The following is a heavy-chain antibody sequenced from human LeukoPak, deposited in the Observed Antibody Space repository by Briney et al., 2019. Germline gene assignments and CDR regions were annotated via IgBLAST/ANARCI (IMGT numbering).Heavy chain of an antibody. CDR1: GYSSTSSW. Sequence: GESLKISCKGSGYSSTSSWIGGVRQMPGKGLEWMGIIYPGDSDTRYSPSFQGQVTISADKSISTAYLQWSSLKASDTAMYYCARCRGSVTTRYFDYWGQGTLVTVSS. V-gene: IGHV5-51*01. CDR3: ARCRGSVTTRYFDY. J-gene: IGHJ4*02. CDR2: IYPGDSDT. D-gene: IGHD4-17*01.